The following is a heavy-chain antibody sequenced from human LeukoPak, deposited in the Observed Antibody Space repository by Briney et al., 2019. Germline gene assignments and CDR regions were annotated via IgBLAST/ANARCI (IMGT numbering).Heavy chain of an antibody. D-gene: IGHD6-19*01. V-gene: IGHV1-8*01. CDR2: MNPNSGNT. CDR1: GYTFTSYD. Sequence: GASVEVSCKASGYTFTSYDINWVRQATGQGLEWLGWMNPNSGNTGYAQKFQGRVTMTRNTSISTAYMELSSLRSEDTAVYYCAGGIAVASTGFDSWGQGTLVTVSS. J-gene: IGHJ4*02. CDR3: AGGIAVASTGFDS.